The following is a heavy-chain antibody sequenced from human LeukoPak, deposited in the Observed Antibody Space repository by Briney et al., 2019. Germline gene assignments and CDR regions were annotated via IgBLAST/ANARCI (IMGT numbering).Heavy chain of an antibody. CDR1: GFTFSSYW. V-gene: IGHV3-7*01. J-gene: IGHJ3*02. CDR3: ARLRFLEWFPRYGAFDI. CDR2: IKQDGSEK. D-gene: IGHD3-3*01. Sequence: PGGSLRLSCAASGFTFSSYWMSWVRQAPGKGLEWVANIKQDGSEKYYVDSVKGRFTISRDNAKNSLYLQMNSLRAEDTAVYYCARLRFLEWFPRYGAFDIWGQGTMVTVSS.